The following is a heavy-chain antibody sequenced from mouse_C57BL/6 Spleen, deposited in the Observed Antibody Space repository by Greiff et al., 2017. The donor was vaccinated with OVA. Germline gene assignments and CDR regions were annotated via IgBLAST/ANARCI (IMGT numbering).Heavy chain of an antibody. CDR1: GYTFTSYW. V-gene: IGHV1-52*01. CDR3: ARGSSGPAWFAY. Sequence: VQLQQPGAELVRPGSSVKLSCKASGYTFTSYWMHWVKQRPIQGLEWIGNIDPSDSETHYNQKFKDKATLTVDKSSSTAYMQISSLTSEDSAVYYCARGSSGPAWFAYWGQGTLVTVSA. J-gene: IGHJ3*01. CDR2: IDPSDSET. D-gene: IGHD3-2*02.